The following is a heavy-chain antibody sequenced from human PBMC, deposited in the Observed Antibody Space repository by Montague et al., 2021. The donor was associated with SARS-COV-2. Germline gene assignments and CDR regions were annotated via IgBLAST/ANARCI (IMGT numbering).Heavy chain of an antibody. J-gene: IGHJ4*02. CDR3: AKQARITMIVGVYPDGIDY. CDR1: GFTFSSYA. D-gene: IGHD3-22*01. Sequence: SLRLSCAASGFTFSSYAMSWVRQAPGKGLEWVSVIYNGGSSTYYADSVKGRFTISRDNSKNTLYLQMNSLRAEDTAVYYCAKQARITMIVGVYPDGIDYWGQGTLVTVSS. CDR2: IYNGGSST. V-gene: IGHV3-23*03.